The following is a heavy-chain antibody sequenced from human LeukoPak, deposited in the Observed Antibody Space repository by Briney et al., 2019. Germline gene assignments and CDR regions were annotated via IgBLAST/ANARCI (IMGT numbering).Heavy chain of an antibody. CDR2: ISYDGSNK. J-gene: IGHJ4*02. V-gene: IGHV3-30*18. CDR3: AKEGYNYGPDSPGYFDY. D-gene: IGHD5-18*01. CDR1: GSTFSSYG. Sequence: GRSLRLSCAASGSTFSSYGMHWVRQAPGKGLEWVAVISYDGSNKYYADSVKGRFTISRDNSKNTLYLQMNSLRAEDTAVYYCAKEGYNYGPDSPGYFDYWGQGTLVTVSS.